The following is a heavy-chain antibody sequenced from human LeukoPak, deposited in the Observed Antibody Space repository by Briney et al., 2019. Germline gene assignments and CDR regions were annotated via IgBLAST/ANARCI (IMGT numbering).Heavy chain of an antibody. CDR3: ARDYNGDYGYFDL. J-gene: IGHJ2*01. V-gene: IGHV3-66*02. Sequence: GGSLRLSCAASGFTVSSSYMSWVRQAPGKGLEWVSVIYSGGSTYYADSVKGRFTISRDNSKNTLYLQMNGLRAEDTAVYYCARDYNGDYGYFDLWGRGTLVTVSS. CDR2: IYSGGST. CDR1: GFTVSSSY. D-gene: IGHD3-10*01.